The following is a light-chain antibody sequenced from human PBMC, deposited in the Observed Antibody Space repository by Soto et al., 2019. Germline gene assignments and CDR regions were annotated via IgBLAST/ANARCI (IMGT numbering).Light chain of an antibody. Sequence: DIQMTQSPSTLSASVGDRVIITCRASQSISSWLAWYQQKPGKAPNLLIYRASTLKSGIPSRFSGSGSGTKFTLTISSLQPDDFAAYYCHQYDRTSWTFGPGTKVEIK. CDR3: HQYDRTSWT. CDR1: QSISSW. CDR2: RAS. J-gene: IGKJ1*01. V-gene: IGKV1-5*03.